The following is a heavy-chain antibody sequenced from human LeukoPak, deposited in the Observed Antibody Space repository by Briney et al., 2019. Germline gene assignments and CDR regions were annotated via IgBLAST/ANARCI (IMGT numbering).Heavy chain of an antibody. CDR3: TSELGIVGDRRNDC. CDR1: GFTFNIYA. Sequence: GGSLRLSCAASGFTFNIYAMNWVRQAPGKGLEWVASISSSSDFMAYADSVRGRFAISSDNARNSLYLQMNSLRADDTGLYYCTSELGIVGDRRNDCWGQGTLVTVSS. D-gene: IGHD1-26*01. CDR2: ISSSSDFM. V-gene: IGHV3-21*01. J-gene: IGHJ4*02.